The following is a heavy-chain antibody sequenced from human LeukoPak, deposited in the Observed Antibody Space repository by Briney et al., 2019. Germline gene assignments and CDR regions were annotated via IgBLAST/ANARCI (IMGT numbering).Heavy chain of an antibody. V-gene: IGHV3-33*05. CDR1: GFTFSNYD. CDR2: VSYDGSNK. J-gene: IGHJ4*02. CDR3: ARDTLPLGRGYYYNFDY. D-gene: IGHD3-22*01. Sequence: GGSLRLSCAVSGFTFSNYDMHWVRQAPGKGLEWVAVVSYDGSNKDYADPVKGRFTISRDNSKNTLFLQVNSLTVEDTAVYYCARDTLPLGRGYYYNFDYWGQGTLVTVSS.